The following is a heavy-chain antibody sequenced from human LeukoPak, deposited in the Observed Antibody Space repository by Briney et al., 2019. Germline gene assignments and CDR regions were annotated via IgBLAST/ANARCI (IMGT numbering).Heavy chain of an antibody. D-gene: IGHD6-13*01. Sequence: SGTLSLTCTVSGSSVTDGAYHWSCIGQDPGKGLEWTVNISDSATTYYIPSLKSRATISQDTSKTQFFLQLRSVTAADTAVYYCARRTPLLVSGTFACGGQGTLVTVPS. J-gene: IGHJ4*02. CDR3: ARRTPLLVSGTFAC. CDR1: GSSVTDGAYH. CDR2: ISDSATT. V-gene: IGHV4-31*02.